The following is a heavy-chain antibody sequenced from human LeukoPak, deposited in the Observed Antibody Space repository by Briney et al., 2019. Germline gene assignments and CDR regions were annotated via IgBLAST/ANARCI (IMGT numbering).Heavy chain of an antibody. V-gene: IGHV1-18*01. CDR1: GYTFTSYG. CDR3: ARDLGKKATNGNRFDP. CDR2: ISAYNGNT. J-gene: IGHJ5*02. Sequence: ASVKVSCKASGYTFTSYGISWVRQAPGQGLEWMGWISAYNGNTNYAQKLQGRVTMTTDTSTRTAYMELRSLRSDDTAVYYCARDLGKKATNGNRFDPWGQGTLVTVSS. D-gene: IGHD7-27*01.